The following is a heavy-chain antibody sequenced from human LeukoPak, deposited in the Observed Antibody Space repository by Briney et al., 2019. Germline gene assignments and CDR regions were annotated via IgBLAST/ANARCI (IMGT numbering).Heavy chain of an antibody. CDR3: ARVPMKLGAFDI. CDR2: INPSGGST. CDR1: GYTFTSYY. J-gene: IGHJ3*02. Sequence: GASVKVSCKASGYTFTSYYMHWVRQAPGQGLEWMGIINPSGGSTSYAQKFQGRVTMTRDTSTSTVYMELRSLRSDDTAVYYCARVPMKLGAFDIWGQGTMVTVSS. D-gene: IGHD3-22*01. V-gene: IGHV1-46*01.